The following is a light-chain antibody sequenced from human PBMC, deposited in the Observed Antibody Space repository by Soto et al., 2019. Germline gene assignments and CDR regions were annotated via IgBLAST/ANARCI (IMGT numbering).Light chain of an antibody. Sequence: DIQMTQSPSSLSASVGDRVTITCRASQSISNYLNWYQQKPGKAPKLLIYAASSLQSGVPSRFSGSGSGTDFTLTISSLQPEDFATYSCQQSYDPLMYTFGQGTKLEIK. CDR2: AAS. CDR3: QQSYDPLMYT. V-gene: IGKV1-39*01. CDR1: QSISNY. J-gene: IGKJ2*01.